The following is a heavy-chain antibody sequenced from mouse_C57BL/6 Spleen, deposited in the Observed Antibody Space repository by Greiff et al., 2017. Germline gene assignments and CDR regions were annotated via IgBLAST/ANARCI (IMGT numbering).Heavy chain of an antibody. CDR2: IHPNSGST. D-gene: IGHD2-3*01. CDR1: GYTFTSYW. CDR3: GRKVYDGYYAWFAY. V-gene: IGHV1-64*01. Sequence: QVQLQQPGAELVKPGASVKLSCKASGYTFTSYWMHWVKQRPGQGLEWIGMIHPNSGSTNYNEKFKSKATLTVDKSSSTAYMQLSSLTSEDSAVYYCGRKVYDGYYAWFAYWGQGTLVTVSA. J-gene: IGHJ3*01.